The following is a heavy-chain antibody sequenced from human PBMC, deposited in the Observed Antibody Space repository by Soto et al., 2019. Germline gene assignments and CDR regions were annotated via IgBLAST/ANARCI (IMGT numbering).Heavy chain of an antibody. J-gene: IGHJ4*02. CDR3: AREIYDSSGYYAPFAY. Sequence: EVQPVESGGGLVQPGGSLRLSCAASGFTFSSYSMNWVRQAPGKGLEWVSYISSSSSTIYYADSVKGRFTISRDNAKNSLYLQMNSLRAEDTAVYYCAREIYDSSGYYAPFAYCGQGTLVTVSS. CDR1: GFTFSSYS. CDR2: ISSSSSTI. D-gene: IGHD3-22*01. V-gene: IGHV3-48*01.